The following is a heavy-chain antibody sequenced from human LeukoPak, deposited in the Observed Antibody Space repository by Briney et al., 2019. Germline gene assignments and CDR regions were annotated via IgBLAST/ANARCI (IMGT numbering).Heavy chain of an antibody. CDR1: GFTFSNYW. J-gene: IGHJ5*02. CDR2: ITTDGSST. Sequence: GGSLRLSRAASGFTFSNYWMHWVRQAPGKGLVWVSRITTDGSSTDYADSVKGRFTISRDNAKNTLYLQMNSLRAEDTAVYYCARDLDGYRSGNGAWGQGTLVTVSS. CDR3: ARDLDGYRSGNGA. D-gene: IGHD5-12*01. V-gene: IGHV3-74*01.